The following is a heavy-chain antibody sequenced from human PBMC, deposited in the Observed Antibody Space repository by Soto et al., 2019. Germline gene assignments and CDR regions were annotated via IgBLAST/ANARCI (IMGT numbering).Heavy chain of an antibody. CDR2: FDPEDGET. J-gene: IGHJ4*02. Sequence: QVQLVQSGSEVKKPGASVKVSCKVSGYTLTELSMHWVRQAPGKGLEWRGGFDPEDGETIYAQQFQGRVTMTEDTSTDTAYMELSSLRSEATAVYYCATLGRDGYSGFFYYWGQGNLVTVSS. V-gene: IGHV1-24*01. CDR1: GYTLTELS. CDR3: ATLGRDGYSGFFYY. D-gene: IGHD4-4*01.